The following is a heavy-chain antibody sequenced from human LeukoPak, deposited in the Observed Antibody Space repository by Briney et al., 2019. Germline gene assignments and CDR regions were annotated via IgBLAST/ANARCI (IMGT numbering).Heavy chain of an antibody. CDR3: ARGDKWLRFDY. CDR2: IYYSGST. CDR1: GGSISSYY. V-gene: IGHV4-59*01. Sequence: SETLSLTCTVSGGSISSYYWSWIRQPPGKGLEWIGYIYYSGSTNYNPSLKSRVTISVDTSKNQFSLKLSSVTAADTAVYFCARGDKWLRFDYWGQETLVTVSS. J-gene: IGHJ4*02. D-gene: IGHD5-12*01.